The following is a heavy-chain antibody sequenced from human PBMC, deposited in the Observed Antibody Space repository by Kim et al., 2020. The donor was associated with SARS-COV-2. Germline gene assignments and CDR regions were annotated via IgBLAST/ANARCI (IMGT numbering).Heavy chain of an antibody. V-gene: IGHV7-4-1*02. CDR2: IDTNTGNP. CDR1: GYTFTDYA. CDR3: ATQGY. Sequence: ASVKVSCKASGYTFTDYAIHWVRQAPGQGLEWMGRIDTNTGNPTYAQGFTGRFVFSLDTSVSTTYLQLISLKTDDTAVFYCATQGYWGQRTLAIVPS. J-gene: IGHJ4*02.